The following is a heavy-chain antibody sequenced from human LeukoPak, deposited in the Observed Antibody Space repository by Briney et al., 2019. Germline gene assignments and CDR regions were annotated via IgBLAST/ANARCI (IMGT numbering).Heavy chain of an antibody. D-gene: IGHD3-9*01. CDR2: INPNSGGT. J-gene: IGHJ4*02. CDR3: ARVYDILTGYDY. CDR1: GYTFTSYY. Sequence: ASVKVSCKASGYTFTSYYMHWVRQAPGQGLEWMGWINPNSGGTNYAQKFQGRVTMTRDTSISTAYMEVSRLRSDDTAVYYCARVYDILTGYDYWGQGTLVIVSS. V-gene: IGHV1-2*02.